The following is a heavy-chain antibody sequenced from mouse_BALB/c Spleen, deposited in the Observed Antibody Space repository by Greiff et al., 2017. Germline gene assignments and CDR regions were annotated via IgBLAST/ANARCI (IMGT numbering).Heavy chain of an antibody. CDR1: GYSITSDYA. V-gene: IGHV3-2*02. Sequence: EVQGVESGPGLVKPSQSLSLTCTVTGYSITSDYAWNWIRQFPGNKLEWMGYISYSGSTSYNPSLKSRISITRDTSKNQFFLQLNSVTTEDTATYYCARYRAPVYFDYWGQGTTLTVSS. D-gene: IGHD3-3*01. CDR3: ARYRAPVYFDY. J-gene: IGHJ2*01. CDR2: ISYSGST.